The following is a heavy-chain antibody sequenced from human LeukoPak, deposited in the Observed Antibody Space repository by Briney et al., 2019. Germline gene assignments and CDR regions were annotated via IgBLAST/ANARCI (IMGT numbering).Heavy chain of an antibody. V-gene: IGHV3-23*01. CDR1: GFTFNTYG. D-gene: IGHD2-8*01. CDR2: ISASGGTT. CDR3: AKAVGYSVRMVYAIDY. Sequence: GGSLRLSCAASGFTFNTYGMTWVRQAPGKGLEWVSYISASGGTTYYGDSVKGRFTISRDNSKNTLYLQMNSLRAEDTAVYYCAKAVGYSVRMVYAIDYWGQGTLVTVSS. J-gene: IGHJ4*02.